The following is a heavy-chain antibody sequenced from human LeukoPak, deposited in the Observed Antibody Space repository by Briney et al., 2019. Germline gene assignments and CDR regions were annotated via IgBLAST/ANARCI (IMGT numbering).Heavy chain of an antibody. CDR1: GFTFSSYA. V-gene: IGHV3-23*01. J-gene: IGHJ3*02. CDR2: ISGSGGST. Sequence: GGSLRLSCAASGFTFSSYAMSWVRQAPGKGLEWVSAISGSGGSTYYADSVKGRFTISRDNSKNTLYLQMNSLRAEDTAVYYCARKPRVDYDFWSGYMAAFDIWGQGTMVTVSS. CDR3: ARKPRVDYDFWSGYMAAFDI. D-gene: IGHD3-3*01.